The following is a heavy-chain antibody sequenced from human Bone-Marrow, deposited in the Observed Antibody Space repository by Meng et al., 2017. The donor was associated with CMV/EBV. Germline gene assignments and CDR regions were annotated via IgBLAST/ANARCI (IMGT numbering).Heavy chain of an antibody. D-gene: IGHD4-11*01. CDR3: ARESTRMTTRGFYYYYGMDV. Sequence: LSCAASGFTFDDYAMHWVRQAPGKGLEWVSGINGGGGGTYYTDSVKGRFAISRDNAKNTLYLQMNSLRAEDTAVYYCARESTRMTTRGFYYYYGMDVWGQGTTVTVSS. CDR2: INGGGGGT. J-gene: IGHJ6*02. V-gene: IGHV3-9*01. CDR1: GFTFDDYA.